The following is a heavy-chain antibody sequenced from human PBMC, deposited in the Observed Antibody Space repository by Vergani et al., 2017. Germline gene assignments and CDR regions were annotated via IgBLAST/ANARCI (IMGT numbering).Heavy chain of an antibody. CDR3: ARWGNKKRLDS. CDR1: GFTFSSHG. Sequence: QVQLVESEGGVVQPGRPLTLSCVASGFTFSSHGMHWVRQAPGKGLEWVAVIWYDGSNKYYGDSVKGRFTISRDNSKNTLYLQMNSLRVEDTAVYYCARWGNKKRLDSWGQGTLVTVSS. J-gene: IGHJ5*01. V-gene: IGHV3-33*01. D-gene: IGHD1-26*01. CDR2: IWYDGSNK.